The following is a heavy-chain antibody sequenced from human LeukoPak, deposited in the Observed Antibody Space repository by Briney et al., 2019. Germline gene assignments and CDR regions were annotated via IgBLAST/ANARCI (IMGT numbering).Heavy chain of an antibody. CDR2: IHASGST. J-gene: IGHJ5*01. V-gene: IGHV4-4*07. CDR3: ARGMSAAYDYNWFDS. Sequence: SETLSLTCTVSGGSISAYYWSWIRQPAGRGLEWIGRIHASGSTRYNPSLKSRVTMSVDTSKNQFSLKLTSVTAADAALYFCARGMSAAYDYNWFDSWGQGTLVTVSS. CDR1: GGSISAYY. D-gene: IGHD5-12*01.